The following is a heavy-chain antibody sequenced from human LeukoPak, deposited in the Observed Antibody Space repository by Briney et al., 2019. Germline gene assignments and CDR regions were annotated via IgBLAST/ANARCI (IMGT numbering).Heavy chain of an antibody. V-gene: IGHV4-31*03. CDR1: GGSINSGGYY. J-gene: IGHJ4*02. Sequence: SQTLSLTCTVSGGSINSGGYYWRWIRQHPGKGLEWIEYIYYSGSTYYNPSLKSRVPISVDTSKNQFSLKLSSVTAADTAVYYCARDNVRGDYGIDYWGQGTLVTVSS. CDR3: ARDNVRGDYGIDY. D-gene: IGHD4-17*01. CDR2: IYYSGST.